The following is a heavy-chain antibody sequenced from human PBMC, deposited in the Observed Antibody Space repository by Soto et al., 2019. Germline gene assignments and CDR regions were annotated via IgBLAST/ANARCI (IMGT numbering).Heavy chain of an antibody. Sequence: VELVESGGDLVQPGGSLRLTCTASSFLFSSYTMNWVRQAPGKGLEWIAYISGSGATIHYADSVKGRFTISRDNAKKSRYLQMDSLRVNDTAVYYCASPPRGHAVDLWGQGTLVAVSS. CDR3: ASPPRGHAVDL. V-gene: IGHV3-48*01. CDR2: ISGSGATI. CDR1: SFLFSSYT. D-gene: IGHD2-2*01. J-gene: IGHJ3*01.